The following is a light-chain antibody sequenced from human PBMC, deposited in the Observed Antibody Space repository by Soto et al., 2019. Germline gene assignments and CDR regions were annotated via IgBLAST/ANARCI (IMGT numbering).Light chain of an antibody. CDR2: DVT. J-gene: IGLJ1*01. CDR1: SSDVGAYNY. Sequence: QSALTQPASVSGSPGQSITLSCTGASSDVGAYNYVSWYQQHPGKPPKLMIYDVTNRPSGVPNRFSGSKSGNTASLTISGLQAEDEADSSCLSYTTSTTLVFRTGTKVHR. V-gene: IGLV2-14*03. CDR3: LSYTTSTTLV.